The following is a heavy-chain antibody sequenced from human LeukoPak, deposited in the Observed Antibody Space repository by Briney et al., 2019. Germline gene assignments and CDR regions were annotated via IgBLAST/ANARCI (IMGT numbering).Heavy chain of an antibody. Sequence: SETLPLTCAVHGGSLSGFYWSWIRQPPGKGLEWIGEINHSGTTNYNPSLKSRVTISVDTSKNQVSLDLASVTAADTAVYYCARASSFDKTTRWNPAYFGPWGQGTLVTVSS. V-gene: IGHV4-34*01. CDR1: GGSLSGFY. J-gene: IGHJ5*02. CDR3: ARASSFDKTTRWNPAYFGP. D-gene: IGHD1-1*01. CDR2: INHSGTT.